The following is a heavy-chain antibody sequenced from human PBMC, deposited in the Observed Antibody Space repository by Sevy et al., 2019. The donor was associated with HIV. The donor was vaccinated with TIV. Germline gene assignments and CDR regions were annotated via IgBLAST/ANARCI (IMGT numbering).Heavy chain of an antibody. Sequence: GGSLRLSCKPSGFTFITYAMNWVRQAPGKGLEWVSTIYGSGGATYYADSVKGRFTISRDNSKNTLYLQMNSLRTEDSAVYYCAGGRYDSSGSFDAFDIWGQWTMVTVSS. D-gene: IGHD3-22*01. J-gene: IGHJ3*02. CDR1: GFTFITYA. CDR2: IYGSGGAT. V-gene: IGHV3-23*01. CDR3: AGGRYDSSGSFDAFDI.